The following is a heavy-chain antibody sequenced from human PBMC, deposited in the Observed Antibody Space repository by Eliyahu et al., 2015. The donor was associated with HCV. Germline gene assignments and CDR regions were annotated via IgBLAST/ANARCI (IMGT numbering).Heavy chain of an antibody. V-gene: IGHV4-39*07. J-gene: IGHJ4*02. D-gene: IGHD6-13*01. CDR3: VRETEASSRSS. CDR1: GDSIXSGSYC. Sequence: QLHLQESGPGLVKPSETLSLTCPVSGDSIXSGSYCWAWVRQPPGEGLEWIGSICFYGTTYYRPSLRSRATISLDRSKNQFSLELSSVTAADTAVYYCVRETEASSRSSWGQGTLVAVSS. CDR2: ICFYGTT.